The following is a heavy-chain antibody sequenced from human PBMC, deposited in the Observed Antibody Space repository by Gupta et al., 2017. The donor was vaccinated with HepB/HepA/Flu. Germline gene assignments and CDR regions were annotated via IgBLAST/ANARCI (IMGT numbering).Heavy chain of an antibody. Sequence: QLQLQESGPGLVKPSETLSLTCTVSGGSIRSSSYYWGWIRQTPGKGLEWIGSIYYSGSTYYNPSLKSRVTISVDTSKNQFSLKLSSVTAADTAVYYCARDRPTYYYDSSGPSNFDYWGQGTLVTVSS. J-gene: IGHJ4*02. CDR1: GGSIRSSSYY. CDR3: ARDRPTYYYDSSGPSNFDY. CDR2: IYYSGST. D-gene: IGHD3-22*01. V-gene: IGHV4-39*02.